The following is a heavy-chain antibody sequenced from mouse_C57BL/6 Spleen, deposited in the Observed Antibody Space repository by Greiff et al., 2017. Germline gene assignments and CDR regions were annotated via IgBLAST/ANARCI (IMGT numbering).Heavy chain of an antibody. CDR3: ARRGLASVWFAY. CDR1: GYTFTSYW. D-gene: IGHD3-1*01. Sequence: QVQLKQPGAELVMPGASVKLSCKASGYTFTSYWMHWVKQRPGQGLEWIGEIDPSDSYTNYNQKFKGKSTLTVDKSSSTAYMQLSSLTSEDSAVYYCARRGLASVWFAYWGQGTLVTVSA. J-gene: IGHJ3*01. V-gene: IGHV1-69*01. CDR2: IDPSDSYT.